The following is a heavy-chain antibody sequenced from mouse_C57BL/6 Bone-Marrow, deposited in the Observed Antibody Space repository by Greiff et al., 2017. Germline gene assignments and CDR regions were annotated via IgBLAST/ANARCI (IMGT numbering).Heavy chain of an antibody. CDR1: GFTFSSYA. CDR3: AREGLVYYFDY. Sequence: EVKLVESGGGLVKPGGSLKLSCAASGFTFSSYAMSWVRQTPEKRLEWVATISDGGSYTYSPDNVKGRFTISRDNAKSNLYLQMSHLKSEDTAMYYCAREGLVYYFDYWGQGTTLTVSS. D-gene: IGHD3-1*01. CDR2: ISDGGSYT. V-gene: IGHV5-4*01. J-gene: IGHJ2*01.